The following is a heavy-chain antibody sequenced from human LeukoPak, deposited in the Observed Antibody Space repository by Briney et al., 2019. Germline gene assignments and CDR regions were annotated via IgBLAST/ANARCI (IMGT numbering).Heavy chain of an antibody. V-gene: IGHV3-23*01. Sequence: GGSLRLSCAASGFTFSTYAMTWVRQTPGMGLEWVSVISGSGDSTYYADSVKSRFTISRDNSKNTLYLQMNSLRADDTAVYYCARGGASSYDRLVYWGQGTPVTVSS. J-gene: IGHJ4*02. CDR2: ISGSGDST. CDR3: ARGGASSYDRLVY. D-gene: IGHD6-13*01. CDR1: GFTFSTYA.